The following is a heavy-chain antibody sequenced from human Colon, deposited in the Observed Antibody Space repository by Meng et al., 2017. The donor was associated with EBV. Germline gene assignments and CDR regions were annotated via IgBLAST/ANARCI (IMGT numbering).Heavy chain of an antibody. V-gene: IGHV4-61*01. CDR2: IQNIRGT. Sequence: SGTRHVQATSTLSLPCTPSRDSVATGRYYLSWNRQPRGEGLEFIAYIQNIRGTTYNHSLTSRLTLPLDTSKNQFSLSLRSVTAADTAVYYCASVSGRYFDPWGQGTLVTSPQ. CDR1: RDSVATGRYY. J-gene: IGHJ5*02. D-gene: IGHD3-10*01. CDR3: ASVSGRYFDP.